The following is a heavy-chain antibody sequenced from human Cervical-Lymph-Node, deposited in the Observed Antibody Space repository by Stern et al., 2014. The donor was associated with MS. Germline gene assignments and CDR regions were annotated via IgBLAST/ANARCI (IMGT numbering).Heavy chain of an antibody. D-gene: IGHD6-13*01. Sequence: EVQLVESGGGLVQPGGSLRLSCAASGFTFSSNWMHWVRQAPGKGLVWVSRINSDCSSTNYAASVKGRFTITRDHAKNTQYLQLNSLRAEDTAVYYCARLIIYSSTWDTGRDTDYWGQGTLVTVSS. CDR2: INSDCSST. V-gene: IGHV3-74*02. CDR3: ARLIIYSSTWDTGRDTDY. J-gene: IGHJ4*02. CDR1: GFTFSSNW.